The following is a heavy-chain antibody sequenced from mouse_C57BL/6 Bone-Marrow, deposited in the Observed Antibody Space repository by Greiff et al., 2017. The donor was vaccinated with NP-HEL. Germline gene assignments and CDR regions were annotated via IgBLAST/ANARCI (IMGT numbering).Heavy chain of an antibody. D-gene: IGHD1-1*01. V-gene: IGHV2-2*01. CDR2: IWRGGST. J-gene: IGHJ4*01. Sequence: QVQLQQSGPGLVQPSQSLSITCTASGFSLTSYGVHWVRQSPGKGLEWLAVIWRGGSTDYNAAFISRLGISKNNSKSQVFLKRNGLQADDTAIYYCARSFITTVVATDYAMDYWGQGTSVTVSS. CDR1: GFSLTSYG. CDR3: ARSFITTVVATDYAMDY.